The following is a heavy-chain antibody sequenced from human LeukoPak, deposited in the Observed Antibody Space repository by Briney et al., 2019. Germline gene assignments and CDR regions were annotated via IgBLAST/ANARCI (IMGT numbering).Heavy chain of an antibody. CDR1: GFTFSFYE. D-gene: IGHD2-15*01. CDR2: ISSSGSTI. J-gene: IGHJ4*02. CDR3: ARSSSGGSCYDY. Sequence: PGGSLRLSCAASGFTFSFYEMNWVRQAPGKGLEWVSYISSSGSTIYYADSVKGRFTISRDNAKNSLYLQMSSLRAEDTAVYYCARSSSGGSCYDYWGQGTLVTVSS. V-gene: IGHV3-48*03.